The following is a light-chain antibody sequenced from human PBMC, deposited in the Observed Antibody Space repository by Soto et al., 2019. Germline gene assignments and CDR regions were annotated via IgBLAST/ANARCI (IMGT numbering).Light chain of an antibody. CDR1: QNIRIY. CDR3: LQDYNYPWT. Sequence: DIQMTESPSSLSASVGDRVTITCRASQNIRIYLNWYQQKPGKAPKVMSNAASSLQSGVPSRFSGIGSGTDFTLTINSLKPEDFETYYCLQDYNYPWTFGQGTKVDIK. CDR2: AAS. J-gene: IGKJ1*01. V-gene: IGKV1-39*01.